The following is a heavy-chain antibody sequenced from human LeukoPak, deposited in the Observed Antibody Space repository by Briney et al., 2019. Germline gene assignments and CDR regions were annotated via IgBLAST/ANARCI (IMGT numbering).Heavy chain of an antibody. CDR1: GGSISSYY. CDR3: SRAWSMTTVTTNGMDV. V-gene: IGHV4-59*08. Sequence: SETLSLTCTVGGGSISSYYWSWMRHPPGKGLEWIGYIYYSGSNNYNPSLKSRVTISVYTSNNQFSLKLSSVTAAGTAVYYCSRAWSMTTVTTNGMDVWGQGTTVTVSS. CDR2: IYYSGSN. D-gene: IGHD4-11*01. J-gene: IGHJ6*02.